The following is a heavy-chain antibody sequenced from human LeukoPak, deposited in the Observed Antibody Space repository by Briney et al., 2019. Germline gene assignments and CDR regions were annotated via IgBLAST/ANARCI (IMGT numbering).Heavy chain of an antibody. J-gene: IGHJ3*01. D-gene: IGHD3-3*01. Sequence: SETLSLTCTVSGYSISSGYYWGWIRQPPGKGLEWIGSIYHSGSTYYNPSLKSRVTISVDTSKNQFSLKLSSVTAADTAVYYCAREGGMERDDAFDFWGQGTMVTVSS. V-gene: IGHV4-38-2*02. CDR3: AREGGMERDDAFDF. CDR1: GYSISSGYY. CDR2: IYHSGST.